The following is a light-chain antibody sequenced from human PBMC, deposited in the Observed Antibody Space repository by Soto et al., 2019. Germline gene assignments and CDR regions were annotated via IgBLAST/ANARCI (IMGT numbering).Light chain of an antibody. CDR1: SGHSNYA. Sequence: QLVLTQSPSASASLGASVKLTCTLSSGHSNYAIAWHQQQPEKGPRYLMKLNSDGSHSKGDGIPDRFSGSSSGAERYLTISSLQSEDEADYYCQTWDTGIQVFGGGTQLTVL. J-gene: IGLJ2*01. CDR3: QTWDTGIQV. V-gene: IGLV4-69*01. CDR2: LNSDGSH.